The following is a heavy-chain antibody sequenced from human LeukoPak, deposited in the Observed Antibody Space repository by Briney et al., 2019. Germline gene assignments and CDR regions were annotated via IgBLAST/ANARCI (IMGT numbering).Heavy chain of an antibody. CDR2: ISGSGGST. Sequence: GGSLRLSCAASGFTFSSYAMSWVRQAPGKGLEWVSAISGSGGSTCYADSVKGRFTISRDNSKNTLYLQMNSLRAEDTAVYYCAKDRDSSGYYYFDYWGQGTLVTVSS. V-gene: IGHV3-23*01. CDR3: AKDRDSSGYYYFDY. J-gene: IGHJ4*02. CDR1: GFTFSSYA. D-gene: IGHD3-22*01.